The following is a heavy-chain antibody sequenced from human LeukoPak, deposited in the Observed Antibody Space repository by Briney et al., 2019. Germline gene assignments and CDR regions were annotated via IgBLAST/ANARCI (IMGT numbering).Heavy chain of an antibody. CDR2: MNPNSGNT. V-gene: IGHV1-8*01. J-gene: IGHJ5*02. CDR1: VYTFTSYD. Sequence: ASVKVSCKASVYTFTSYDIKWVRQATGQGLEWMGWMNPNSGNTGYAQKFQGRVTMTRNTSISTAYMELSSLRSEDTAVYYCARAKIYSSSWIDPWGQGTLVTVSS. D-gene: IGHD6-13*01. CDR3: ARAKIYSSSWIDP.